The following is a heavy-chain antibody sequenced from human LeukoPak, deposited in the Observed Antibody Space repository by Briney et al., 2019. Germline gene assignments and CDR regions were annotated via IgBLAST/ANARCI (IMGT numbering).Heavy chain of an antibody. D-gene: IGHD6-13*01. J-gene: IGHJ3*02. CDR1: GFTVSSNY. CDR2: IYSGGST. V-gene: IGHV3-66*01. Sequence: GGSLRLSCAASGFTVSSNYMSWVRQAPGKELEWVSVIYSGGSTYYADSVKGRFTISRDNSKNTLYLQMNSLRAEDTAVYYCAKDKWEQQLTNAFDIWGQGTMVTVSS. CDR3: AKDKWEQQLTNAFDI.